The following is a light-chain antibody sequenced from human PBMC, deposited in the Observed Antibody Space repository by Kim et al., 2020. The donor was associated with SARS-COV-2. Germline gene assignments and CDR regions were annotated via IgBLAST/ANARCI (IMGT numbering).Light chain of an antibody. J-gene: IGKJ1*01. CDR1: QGIRND. CDR2: AAS. V-gene: IGKV1-6*01. CDR3: LQDYTYPRT. Sequence: ASVGDRVTITCRASQGIRNDLGWYQQTPGKAHNLLIYAASNLQSGVPSRFSGSGSGTDFTLTISSLQPEDFATYYCLQDYTYPRTFGQGTKVDIK.